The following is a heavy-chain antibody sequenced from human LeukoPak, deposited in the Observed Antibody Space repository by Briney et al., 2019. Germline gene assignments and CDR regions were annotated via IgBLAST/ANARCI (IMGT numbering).Heavy chain of an antibody. J-gene: IGHJ4*02. CDR1: GFTFSSYA. Sequence: PGRSLRLPCAASGFTFSSYAMHWVRQAPGKGLEWVAVISYDGSNKYYADSVKGRFTISRDNSKNTLYLRMNSLRAEDTAVYYCAGRKSRGFDYWGQGTLVTVSS. V-gene: IGHV3-30-3*01. CDR3: AGRKSRGFDY. CDR2: ISYDGSNK. D-gene: IGHD2-15*01.